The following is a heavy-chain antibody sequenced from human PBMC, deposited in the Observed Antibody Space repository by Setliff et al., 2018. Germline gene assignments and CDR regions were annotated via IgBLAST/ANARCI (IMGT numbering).Heavy chain of an antibody. CDR3: ARTPDGAAGINFFDS. V-gene: IGHV5-51*01. CDR1: GYNFTSYW. J-gene: IGHJ4*02. D-gene: IGHD6-13*01. CDR2: IYPGDSDT. Sequence: GESLKISCKGSGYNFTSYWIGWVRQMPGKGLEWMGIIYPGDSDTRYSPSFQGQVTISADKSVSTAYLQWSSLKASDTAMYYCARTPDGAAGINFFDSWGQGTLVTVSS.